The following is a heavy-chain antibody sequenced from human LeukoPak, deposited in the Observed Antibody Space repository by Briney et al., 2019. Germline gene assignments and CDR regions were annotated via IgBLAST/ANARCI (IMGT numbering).Heavy chain of an antibody. CDR3: ARPGEGDNWNPWVV. Sequence: TGGSLRLSCAASGFTFSSYNMNWVRQAPGEGLEWISYISNSRTTIYYADSVKGRFTISRDNVKSSLYLQMNSLRAEDTAVYYCARPGEGDNWNPWVVWGQGTLVTVSS. CDR2: ISNSRTTI. J-gene: IGHJ4*02. V-gene: IGHV3-48*01. D-gene: IGHD1-20*01. CDR1: GFTFSSYN.